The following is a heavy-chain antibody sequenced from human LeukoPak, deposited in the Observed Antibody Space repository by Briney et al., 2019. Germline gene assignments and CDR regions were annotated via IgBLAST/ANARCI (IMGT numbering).Heavy chain of an antibody. J-gene: IGHJ4*02. CDR1: GFTFSSYW. Sequence: GGSLRLSCAASGFTFSSYWMHWVRQAPGKGLVWVSRINSDGSSTSYADSVKGRFTISRDNAKNTLYLQMNSLRAEDTAVYYCASLMLLTASDYRGQGTLVTVSS. V-gene: IGHV3-74*01. CDR2: INSDGSST. D-gene: IGHD2-21*02. CDR3: ASLMLLTASDY.